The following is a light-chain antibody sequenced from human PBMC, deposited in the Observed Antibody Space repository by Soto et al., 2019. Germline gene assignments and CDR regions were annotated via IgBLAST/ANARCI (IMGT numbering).Light chain of an antibody. J-gene: IGLJ1*01. Sequence: QSVLTQPPSVSGAPGQGVTISCTWSSSNIGAGYDVHWYQQLPGAAPKLLIFGNDNRPSGVPDRFSGSRSGTSASLAITGLQAEDEADYYCQSYARSLSGSVFGAGTKLTVL. CDR2: GND. CDR3: QSYARSLSGSV. CDR1: SSNIGAGYD. V-gene: IGLV1-40*01.